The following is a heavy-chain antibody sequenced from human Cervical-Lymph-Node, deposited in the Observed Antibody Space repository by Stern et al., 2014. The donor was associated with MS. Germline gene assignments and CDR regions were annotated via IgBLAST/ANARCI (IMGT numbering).Heavy chain of an antibody. CDR1: GYIFTSYW. CDR2: IYPGNSTT. CDR3: ARRGSGSVTFDF. D-gene: IGHD3-10*01. Sequence: VQLVESGAEVKKPGESLKISCKSSGYIFTSYWIGWVRQMPGQGLAWVGIIYPGNSTTRYSPSFQGQVTISADKSISTAYLQWSSLKASDSAMYYCARRGSGSVTFDFWGQGTLVTVSS. V-gene: IGHV5-51*03. J-gene: IGHJ4*02.